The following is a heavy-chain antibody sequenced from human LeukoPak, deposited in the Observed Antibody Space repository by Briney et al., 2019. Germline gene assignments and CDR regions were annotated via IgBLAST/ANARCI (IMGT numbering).Heavy chain of an antibody. Sequence: PGGSLRLSCAASGFTFSSYAMHWVRQAPGKGLEWVAVISYDGSNKYYADSVKGRFTISRDNSKNTLYPQMNSLRAEDTAVYYCARASPHIVVVTDYFDYWGQGTLVTVSS. V-gene: IGHV3-30-3*01. CDR1: GFTFSSYA. D-gene: IGHD2-21*02. CDR2: ISYDGSNK. CDR3: ARASPHIVVVTDYFDY. J-gene: IGHJ4*02.